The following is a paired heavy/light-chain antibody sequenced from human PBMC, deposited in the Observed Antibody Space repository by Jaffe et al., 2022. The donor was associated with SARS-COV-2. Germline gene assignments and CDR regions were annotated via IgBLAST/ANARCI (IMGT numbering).Light chain of an antibody. Sequence: QSALTQPASVSGSPGQSITISCTGTGSDLGGYNYVSWYQHHPGKAPKLMIYDVSARPSGVSNRFSGSKSGNTASLTISGLQAEDEAVYYCSSYTSSNTWVFGRGTGLTVL. J-gene: IGLJ3*02. CDR2: DVS. CDR3: SSYTSSNTWV. CDR1: GSDLGGYNY. V-gene: IGLV2-14*03.
Heavy chain of an antibody. CDR2: IYYSGT. D-gene: IGHD4-17*01. J-gene: IGHJ2*01. Sequence: QVQLQESGPGLVKPSETLSLTCTVSGGSIRSTSYYWGWLRQPPGKGLEWIGSIYYSGTYYNPSLKSRVTLSLDTSKNQFSLRLSSVTAADTAVYYCARRAVTTLWYFDLWGRGTLVTVSS. CDR3: ARRAVTTLWYFDL. V-gene: IGHV4-39*01. CDR1: GGSIRSTSYY.